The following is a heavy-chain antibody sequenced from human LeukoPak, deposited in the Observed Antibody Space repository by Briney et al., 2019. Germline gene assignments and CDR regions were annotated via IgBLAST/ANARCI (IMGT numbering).Heavy chain of an antibody. CDR2: IGTAGDT. V-gene: IGHV3-13*04. Sequence: PGGSLRLSGAASGFTLSSYDMHWVRQPTGKGLEWVSTIGTAGDTYSSGSVKGRFTIYRDKAKNYLYLRMNSLTAGDTAVYYCAKGGPAAGGGFDNWGQGTLVTVSS. J-gene: IGHJ4*02. CDR3: AKGGPAAGGGFDN. D-gene: IGHD6-13*01. CDR1: GFTLSSYD.